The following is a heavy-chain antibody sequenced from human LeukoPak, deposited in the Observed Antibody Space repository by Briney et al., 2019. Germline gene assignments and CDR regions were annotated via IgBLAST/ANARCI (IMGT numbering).Heavy chain of an antibody. Sequence: SETLSLTCTVSGGSISSRTYYWGWIRQPPGKGLEWIGSIYYSGSTYYNPSLKSRVTISVDTSKNQFSLKLSSVTAADTAVYYCARDRSRYYDSSGYLTNDAFDIWGQGTMVTASS. D-gene: IGHD3-22*01. CDR1: GGSISSRTYY. V-gene: IGHV4-39*07. CDR3: ARDRSRYYDSSGYLTNDAFDI. CDR2: IYYSGST. J-gene: IGHJ3*02.